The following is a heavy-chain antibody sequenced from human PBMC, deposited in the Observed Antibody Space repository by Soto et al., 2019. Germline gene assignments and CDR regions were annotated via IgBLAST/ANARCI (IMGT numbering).Heavy chain of an antibody. V-gene: IGHV5-51*01. J-gene: IGHJ5*02. CDR3: ARGLSSGYYNWFDP. D-gene: IGHD3-22*01. Sequence: HGESLKISCKGSGYSFTVHWIAWVRQMPGKGLEWMGIIYPGDSETRYSPSFQGQVTISADKSISTAYLQWSSLKASDTAMYYCARGLSSGYYNWFDPWGQGTQVTVSS. CDR1: GYSFTVHW. CDR2: IYPGDSET.